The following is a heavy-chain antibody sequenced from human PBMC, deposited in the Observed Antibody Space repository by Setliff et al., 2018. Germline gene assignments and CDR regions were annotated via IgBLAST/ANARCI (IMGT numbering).Heavy chain of an antibody. J-gene: IGHJ4*02. CDR1: SGSISYNNW. CDR2: IYHTEST. D-gene: IGHD3-3*01. V-gene: IGHV4-4*02. Sequence: SETLSLTCAVASGSISYNNWWTWVRQPPGKGLEWLGEIYHTESTNYNPSLKSRVTISLDKSKNQFSLDLSSVTAADTAVYYCARDDTYDFWGGHGHLDSWGQGILVTVSS. CDR3: ARDDTYDFWGGHGHLDS.